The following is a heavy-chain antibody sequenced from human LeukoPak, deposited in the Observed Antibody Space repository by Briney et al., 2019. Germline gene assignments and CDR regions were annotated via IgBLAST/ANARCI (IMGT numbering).Heavy chain of an antibody. CDR2: INPNSGGT. Sequence: ASVKVSCKASGYTFTGYYMHWVRQAPGQGLGWMGWINPNSGGTNYAQTFQGRVTMTRDTSISTAYMELSRLRSDDTAVYYCARDTYYYGSGSYYFDYWGQGTLVTVSS. J-gene: IGHJ4*02. CDR3: ARDTYYYGSGSYYFDY. V-gene: IGHV1-2*02. D-gene: IGHD3-10*01. CDR1: GYTFTGYY.